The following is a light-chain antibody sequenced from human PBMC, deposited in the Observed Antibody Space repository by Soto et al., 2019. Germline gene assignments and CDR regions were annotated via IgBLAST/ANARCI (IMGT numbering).Light chain of an antibody. CDR3: QRYDDWPLT. J-gene: IGKJ4*01. CDR2: GAS. Sequence: EMVMTQSPATLSVSPGERVTLSCRASQSVGTNLAWYQQKPGQAPRLLIYGASTRGTGIPDRFSGSGSGTEFTLTISSLQSEDFVIYYCQRYDDWPLTFGGGTKVEIK. V-gene: IGKV3-15*01. CDR1: QSVGTN.